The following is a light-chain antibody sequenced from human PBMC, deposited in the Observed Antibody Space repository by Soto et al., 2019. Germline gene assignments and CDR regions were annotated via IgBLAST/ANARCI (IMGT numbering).Light chain of an antibody. CDR1: QSVSSNH. J-gene: IGKJ1*01. Sequence: EIMLTQSPGTLSLSPGERATLSCRASQSVSSNHLAWYQQKPGQAPRLLIYGAFSRATGIPDRFSGSGSGTDFTLTISGLEPEDFAVYYCQQYVHWPPGAFGQGTTVEIK. CDR2: GAF. CDR3: QQYVHWPPGA. V-gene: IGKV3-20*01.